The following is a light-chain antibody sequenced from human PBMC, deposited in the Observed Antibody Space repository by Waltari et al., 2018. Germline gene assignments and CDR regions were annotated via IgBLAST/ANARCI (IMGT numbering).Light chain of an antibody. CDR1: QTVLYSSNKKNY. CDR2: WAS. CDR3: QQYYAIPRT. J-gene: IGKJ1*01. Sequence: DIVMTQSPDSLAASLGERATITSRSSQTVLYSSNKKNYLAWYQQRPGQPPKLLIYWASTRDYGVADRFSGSGSGTDFTLTISRLLPEDVADYYCQQYYAIPRTFGQGTKVEIK. V-gene: IGKV4-1*01.